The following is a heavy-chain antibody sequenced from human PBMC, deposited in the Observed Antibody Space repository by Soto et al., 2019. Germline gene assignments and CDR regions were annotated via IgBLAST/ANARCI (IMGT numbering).Heavy chain of an antibody. CDR1: GFSLSTTGVG. CDR2: IYWDDDK. CDR3: VQSRCGGDCLQSYSSHSHYGLDG. D-gene: IGHD2-21*01. V-gene: IGHV2-5*02. J-gene: IGHJ6*02. Sequence: QITLKESGPTLVKPTQTLTLTCTFSGFSLSTTGVGVGWIRQPPGKALEWLALIYWDDDKRYNPSLKSRLTLTTDPPKNHVVHTMTNMDPVDTATYYCVQSRCGGDCLQSYSSHSHYGLDGWGQGTTVTVSS.